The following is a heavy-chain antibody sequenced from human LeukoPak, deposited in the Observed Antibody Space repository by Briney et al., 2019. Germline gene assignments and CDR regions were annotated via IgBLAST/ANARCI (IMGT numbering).Heavy chain of an antibody. CDR1: GGTFSSYA. V-gene: IGHV1-69*13. Sequence: SVKVSCKASGGTFSSYAISWVRQAPGQGLEWMGGIIPIFGTANYAQKFQGRVTITADESTSTAYMELSSLRSEDTAVYYCARRIVLMVYAMLGGGWFDPWGQGTLVTVSS. D-gene: IGHD2-8*01. CDR3: ARRIVLMVYAMLGGGWFDP. J-gene: IGHJ5*02. CDR2: IIPIFGTA.